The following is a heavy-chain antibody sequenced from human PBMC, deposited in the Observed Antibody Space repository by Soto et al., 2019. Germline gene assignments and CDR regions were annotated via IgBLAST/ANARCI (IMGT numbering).Heavy chain of an antibody. CDR2: ISSDGSKN. CDR1: GFTFTTYG. V-gene: IGHV3-30*18. CDR3: AKEIMGYYYGLDV. D-gene: IGHD3-16*01. J-gene: IGHJ6*02. Sequence: QVQLVESGGGVVQPGRSLRLSCAASGFTFTTYGIHWVRQAPGKGLEWVAVISSDGSKNYFADSVRGRFTISRDNSKNTVYLQINNVRGEDTAVYYCAKEIMGYYYGLDVWGQGTTVVVSS.